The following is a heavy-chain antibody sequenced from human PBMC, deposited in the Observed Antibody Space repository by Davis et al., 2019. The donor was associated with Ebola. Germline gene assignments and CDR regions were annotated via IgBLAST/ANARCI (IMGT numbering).Heavy chain of an antibody. D-gene: IGHD6-19*01. V-gene: IGHV3-23*01. CDR2: ISGSGGST. Sequence: GGSLRLSCAASGFTFSSYAMSWVRQAPGKGLEWVSAISGSGGSTYYADSVKGRFTISRDNSKNTLYLQMNSLRAEDTAVYYCAKRLFGSGWYAYGMDVWGQGTTVTVSS. CDR3: AKRLFGSGWYAYGMDV. J-gene: IGHJ6*02. CDR1: GFTFSSYA.